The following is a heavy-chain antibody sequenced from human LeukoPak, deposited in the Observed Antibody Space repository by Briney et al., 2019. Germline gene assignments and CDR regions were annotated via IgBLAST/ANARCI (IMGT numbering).Heavy chain of an antibody. J-gene: IGHJ4*02. V-gene: IGHV4-59*01. CDR2: IHYTGSP. Sequence: SETLSLTCTVSGGSISSFHWSWIRQPPGKGLEWIGYIHYTGSPNYNPSLKSRVTISVDTSKNQFSLRLNSVTAADTAVYYCARVDTVTTTFDYWGQGTLVTVSS. CDR3: ARVDTVTTTFDY. D-gene: IGHD4-17*01. CDR1: GGSISSFH.